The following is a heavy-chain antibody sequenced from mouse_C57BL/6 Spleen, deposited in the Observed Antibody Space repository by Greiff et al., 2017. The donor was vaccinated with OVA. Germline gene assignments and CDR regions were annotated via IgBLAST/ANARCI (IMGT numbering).Heavy chain of an antibody. D-gene: IGHD2-3*01. Sequence: VQLQQPGAELVRPGTSVKLSCKASGYTFTSYWMHWVKQRPGQGLEWIGVIDPSDSYTNYNQKFKGKATLTVDTSSSTAYMQLSSLTSEDSAVYYCAREGGDGYYYAMDYWGQGTSVTVSS. CDR1: GYTFTSYW. CDR2: IDPSDSYT. V-gene: IGHV1-59*01. CDR3: AREGGDGYYYAMDY. J-gene: IGHJ4*01.